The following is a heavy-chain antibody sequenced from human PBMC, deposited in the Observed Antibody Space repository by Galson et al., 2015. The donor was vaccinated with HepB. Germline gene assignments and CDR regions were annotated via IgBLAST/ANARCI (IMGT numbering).Heavy chain of an antibody. V-gene: IGHV3-23*01. Sequence: SLRLSCAVSGLPFSNFAMTWVRQAPGRGLEWVSTITGSGFGTYYVDSVKGRFTISRDNSKNTLFLQMDSLRAEDTAIYYCAKNKGAGSFTNWYVDVWGRGTLVTVSS. J-gene: IGHJ2*01. D-gene: IGHD3-10*01. CDR2: ITGSGFGT. CDR1: GLPFSNFA. CDR3: AKNKGAGSFTNWYVDV.